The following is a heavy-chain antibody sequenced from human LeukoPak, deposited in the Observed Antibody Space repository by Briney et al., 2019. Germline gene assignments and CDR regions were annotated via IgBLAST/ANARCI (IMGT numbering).Heavy chain of an antibody. Sequence: PGGSLRLSCAASGFTFSSYAMTWVRQSPGKGLEWVSTIHGGGTSTFYADSLKGRFTISRDNSKSTLYLQMNNLRAEDTAVYYCAKHSGSDSGYWFDPWGQGTLVTVSS. CDR1: GFTFSSYA. D-gene: IGHD5-12*01. CDR2: IHGGGTST. J-gene: IGHJ5*02. CDR3: AKHSGSDSGYWFDP. V-gene: IGHV3-23*01.